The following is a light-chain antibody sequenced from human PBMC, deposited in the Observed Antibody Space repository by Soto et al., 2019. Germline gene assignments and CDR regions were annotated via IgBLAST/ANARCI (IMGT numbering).Light chain of an antibody. CDR1: SSDVGSYNF. CDR2: EVN. CDR3: CSYAGSRTLV. V-gene: IGLV2-23*02. Sequence: QSALTQPASVSGSPGQSITISCPGTSSDVGSYNFVSWYQQHPGKAPKLMIYEVNKRPSGVSNRFSGSKSGNTASLTISGLQAEDEADYYCCSYAGSRTLVFGGGTKLTVL. J-gene: IGLJ2*01.